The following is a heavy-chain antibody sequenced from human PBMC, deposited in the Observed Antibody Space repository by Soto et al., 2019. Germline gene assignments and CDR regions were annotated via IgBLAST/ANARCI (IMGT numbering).Heavy chain of an antibody. CDR1: GFTFSDHY. Sequence: EVQLVESGGGLVQPGGSLRLSCAASGFTFSDHYMDWVRQAPGKGLEWVGRARNKANDYTTEYAPSVKGRFTISRDDSENSLFLQLNSLKIEDTAIYYCVRVMGSDSYYQMDYFDYWGQGTLVTVSS. D-gene: IGHD2-21*02. CDR3: VRVMGSDSYYQMDYFDY. J-gene: IGHJ4*02. CDR2: ARNKANDYTT. V-gene: IGHV3-72*01.